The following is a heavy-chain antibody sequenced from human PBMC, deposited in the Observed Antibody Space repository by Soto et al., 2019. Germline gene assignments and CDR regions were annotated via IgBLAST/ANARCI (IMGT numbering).Heavy chain of an antibody. CDR1: GFTFSGFG. V-gene: IGHV3-33*01. CDR2: IWYDGSKK. J-gene: IGHJ3*02. D-gene: IGHD4-17*01. CDR3: ARGRGGSYGGNSAHFDI. Sequence: QVQLVESGGGVVQPGTSLRLSCEASGFTFSGFGMHWVRQAPGKGLEWVAVIWYDGSKKYYADCVKGRFTISRDNSKNGLYVQMKSLRAEDTAVYYCARGRGGSYGGNSAHFDIWGQGTLVTVSS.